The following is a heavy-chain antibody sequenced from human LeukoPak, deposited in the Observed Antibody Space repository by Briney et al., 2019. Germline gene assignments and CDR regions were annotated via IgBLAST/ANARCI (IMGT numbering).Heavy chain of an antibody. CDR1: GYTFTSYY. Sequence: ASVKVSCKASGYTFTSYYMHWVRQAPGQGLEWMGIINPSGGSTSYAQKFQGRVTMTRDTSTSTVYMELSSLRSEDTGVYYCAILAIVVVPAAIIDYWGQGTLVTVSS. V-gene: IGHV1-46*01. CDR2: INPSGGST. J-gene: IGHJ4*02. D-gene: IGHD2-2*01. CDR3: AILAIVVVPAAIIDY.